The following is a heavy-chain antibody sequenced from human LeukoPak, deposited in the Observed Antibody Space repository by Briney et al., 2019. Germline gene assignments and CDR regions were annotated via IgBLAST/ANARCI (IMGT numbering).Heavy chain of an antibody. D-gene: IGHD3-9*01. Sequence: ASVKLSCKASGYTFTSYGFSWMRQAPGQGLEWMGWISAYNGNTNYAQKLQGRVTMTTDTSTSTAYMELRSLRSDDTAVYYCARNVLRYFDWLPRQDYWGQGTLVTVSS. V-gene: IGHV1-18*01. CDR1: GYTFTSYG. CDR2: ISAYNGNT. J-gene: IGHJ4*02. CDR3: ARNVLRYFDWLPRQDY.